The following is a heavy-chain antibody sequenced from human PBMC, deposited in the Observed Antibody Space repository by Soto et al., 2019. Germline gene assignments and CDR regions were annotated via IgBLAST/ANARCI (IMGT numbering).Heavy chain of an antibody. Sequence: PSETLSLTCTVSGGSISSYYWSWIRQPPGKGLEWIGYIYYSGSTNYNPSLKSRVTISVDTSKNQFSLKLSSVTAADTAVYYCARFGWLLSSWFDPWGQGTLVTVSS. V-gene: IGHV4-59*08. CDR1: GGSISSYY. J-gene: IGHJ5*02. CDR3: ARFGWLLSSWFDP. CDR2: IYYSGST. D-gene: IGHD3-3*01.